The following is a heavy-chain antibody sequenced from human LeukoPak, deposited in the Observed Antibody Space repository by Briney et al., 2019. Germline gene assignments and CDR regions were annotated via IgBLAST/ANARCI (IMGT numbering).Heavy chain of an antibody. CDR1: GFTFSSYS. V-gene: IGHV3-21*04. CDR2: ISSSSSYI. CDR3: AKDQGASSYSFDY. Sequence: PGGSLRLSCAASGFTFSSYSMNWVRQAPGKWLEWVSSISSSSSYIYYADSVKGRFTISRDNSKNTLYLQMNTLTAEDTAVYYCAKDQGASSYSFDYWGRGTLVTVSS. J-gene: IGHJ4*02. D-gene: IGHD1-26*01.